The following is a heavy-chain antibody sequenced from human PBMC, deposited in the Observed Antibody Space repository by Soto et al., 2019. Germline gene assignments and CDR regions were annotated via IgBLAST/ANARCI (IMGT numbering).Heavy chain of an antibody. CDR1: GYSFTSYW. CDR3: ARTPVLSFGGSEKRSYYYYYMDV. D-gene: IGHD3-10*01. V-gene: IGHV5-51*01. J-gene: IGHJ6*03. CDR2: IYPGDSDT. Sequence: GESLKISCKGSGYSFTSYWIGWVRQMPGKGLEWMGIIYPGDSDTRYSPSFQGQVTISADKSISTAYLQWSSLKASDTAMYYCARTPVLSFGGSEKRSYYYYYMDVWGKGTTVTVSS.